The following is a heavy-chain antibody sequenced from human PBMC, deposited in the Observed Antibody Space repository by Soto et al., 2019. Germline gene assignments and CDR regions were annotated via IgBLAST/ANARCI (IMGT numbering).Heavy chain of an antibody. Sequence: QVQLVQSGAEVKKPGASVKVSCKASGYTFTGYYMHWVRQAPGQGLEWMGWINPNSGGTNYAQKFQGRDTMTRDTSISTAYMELSRLRSDDTAVYYCATSLLSHCTNGVCYTLGGYYYYGMDVWGQGTTVTVSS. CDR2: INPNSGGT. D-gene: IGHD2-8*01. V-gene: IGHV1-2*02. J-gene: IGHJ6*02. CDR1: GYTFTGYY. CDR3: ATSLLSHCTNGVCYTLGGYYYYGMDV.